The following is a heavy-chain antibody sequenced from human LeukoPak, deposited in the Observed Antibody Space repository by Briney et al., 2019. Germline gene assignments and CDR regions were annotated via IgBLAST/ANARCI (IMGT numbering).Heavy chain of an antibody. J-gene: IGHJ5*02. Sequence: PGGSLRLSCTASGFTFSGYAMSWVRQAPGKGLEWVSAISGSGGSTYYADSVKGRFTISRDNSKNTLYLQMNSLRAEDTAVYYCAKDLPCGSTSCYNWFDPWGQGTLVTVSS. V-gene: IGHV3-23*01. CDR1: GFTFSGYA. CDR2: ISGSGGST. D-gene: IGHD2-2*01. CDR3: AKDLPCGSTSCYNWFDP.